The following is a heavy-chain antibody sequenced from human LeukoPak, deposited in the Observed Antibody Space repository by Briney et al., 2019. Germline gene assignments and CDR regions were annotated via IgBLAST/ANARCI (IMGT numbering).Heavy chain of an antibody. CDR1: GFTFSTYT. V-gene: IGHV3-30-3*01. CDR3: ARDSPLLTV. D-gene: IGHD3-9*01. J-gene: IGHJ4*02. CDR2: ISFDGTYK. Sequence: GGSLRLSCAASGFTFSTYTMHWVRQAPDKGLEWVAVISFDGTYKFYADSVKGRFTISRDSSRNTLYLQMNSLRAEDTATYYCARDSPLLTVWGQGTLVTVSS.